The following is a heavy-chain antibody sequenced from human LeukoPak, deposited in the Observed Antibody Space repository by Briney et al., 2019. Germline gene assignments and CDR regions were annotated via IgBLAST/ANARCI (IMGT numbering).Heavy chain of an antibody. D-gene: IGHD4-11*01. CDR1: GFTFSAYA. CDR3: AKDGGTVTSYYFDS. CDR2: ISAWGDNT. V-gene: IGHV3-23*01. Sequence: GGSLRLSCAASGFTFSAYAMSWIRQARGQGLEWVSGISAWGDNTYSADSVRGRLTISRDNSKNTLYLQMNSLRVEDTAVYYCAKDGGTVTSYYFDSWGLGTLVTVSS. J-gene: IGHJ4*02.